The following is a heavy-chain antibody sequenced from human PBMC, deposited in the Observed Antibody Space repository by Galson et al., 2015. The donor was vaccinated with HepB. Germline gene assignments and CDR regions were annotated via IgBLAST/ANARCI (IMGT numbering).Heavy chain of an antibody. CDR3: ARALHDYGVQQTPDY. V-gene: IGHV3-74*01. J-gene: IGHJ4*02. D-gene: IGHD4-17*01. CDR2: INSDGSST. CDR1: GFTFSSYW. Sequence: SLRLSCAASGFTFSSYWMHWVRQAPGKGLVWVSRINSDGSSTSYADSVKGRFTISRDNAKNTLYLQMNSLRAEDTAVYYCARALHDYGVQQTPDYWGQGTLVTVSS.